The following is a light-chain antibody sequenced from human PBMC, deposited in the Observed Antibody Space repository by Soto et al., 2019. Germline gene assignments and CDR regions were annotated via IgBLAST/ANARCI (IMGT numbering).Light chain of an antibody. Sequence: QSVLTQPPSASGTPGQRVTISCSGSSSNVGSNTVNWYQQLPGTAPTLLIYYNNQRPSGVPDRFSGSKSGTSASLAISGLQSEDEAHYYCAAWDDSLYGWVFGGGTKVTVL. CDR2: YNN. J-gene: IGLJ3*02. CDR1: SSNVGSNT. CDR3: AAWDDSLYGWV. V-gene: IGLV1-44*01.